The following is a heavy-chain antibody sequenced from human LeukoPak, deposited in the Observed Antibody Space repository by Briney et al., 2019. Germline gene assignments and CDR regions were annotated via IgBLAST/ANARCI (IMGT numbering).Heavy chain of an antibody. CDR1: GYTFTSYE. Sequence: ASMKVSYKASGYTFTSYEINWVRQATGQGLEWMGWVNPNSGNTGYAQRFQGRVTMTRNTSISTAYMELSSLRSEDTAVYYCARGPRSPRTVFDYWGQGTLVTVSS. J-gene: IGHJ4*02. CDR3: ARGPRSPRTVFDY. V-gene: IGHV1-8*01. CDR2: VNPNSGNT. D-gene: IGHD2-8*02.